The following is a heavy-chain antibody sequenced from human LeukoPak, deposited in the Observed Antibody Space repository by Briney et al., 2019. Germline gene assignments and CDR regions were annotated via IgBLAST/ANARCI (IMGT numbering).Heavy chain of an antibody. J-gene: IGHJ4*02. CDR2: ISAYNGNT. D-gene: IGHD3-22*01. CDR3: ARVADSSGYYHFDY. CDR1: GYTFTSYG. Sequence: GASVEVSCKASGYTFTSYGISWVRQAPGQGLEWMGWISAYNGNTNYAQKLQGRVTMTTDTSTSTAYLELRSLRSDDTAVYYCARVADSSGYYHFDYWGQGTLVTVSS. V-gene: IGHV1-18*01.